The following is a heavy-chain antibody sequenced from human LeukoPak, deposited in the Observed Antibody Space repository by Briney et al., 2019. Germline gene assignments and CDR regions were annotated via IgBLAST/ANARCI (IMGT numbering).Heavy chain of an antibody. D-gene: IGHD3-22*01. J-gene: IGHJ1*01. CDR2: IWYDGSNK. Sequence: GGSLRLSCAASGFTFSSYGMPWVRQAPGKGLEWVAVIWYDGSNKYYADSVKGRFTISRDNSKNTLYLQMNSLRAEDTAVYYCARGYYYDSSGYGYFQHWGQGTLVTVSS. CDR1: GFTFSSYG. CDR3: ARGYYYDSSGYGYFQH. V-gene: IGHV3-33*01.